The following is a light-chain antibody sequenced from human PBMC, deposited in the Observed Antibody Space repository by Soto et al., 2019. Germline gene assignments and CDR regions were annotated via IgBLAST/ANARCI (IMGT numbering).Light chain of an antibody. CDR3: QQYSSNLYT. J-gene: IGKJ2*01. V-gene: IGKV1-5*01. CDR2: DAS. Sequence: EIQMTQSPSTLSASVGDRVTITCRASQSIRTHLAWYQQKPGKAPEVLIYDASTLESGVPSRFSGSGSGTKFTLTISSLQPDDFATYYCQQYSSNLYTFGQGTKLEIK. CDR1: QSIRTH.